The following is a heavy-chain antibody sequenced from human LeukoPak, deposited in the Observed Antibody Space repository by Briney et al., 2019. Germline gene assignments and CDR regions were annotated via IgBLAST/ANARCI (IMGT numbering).Heavy chain of an antibody. CDR1: GFPFSNYW. CDR2: INQDGRIQ. V-gene: IGHV3-7*01. CDR3: SRSLDY. Sequence: GGSLRLSCAASGFPFSNYWMDWVRQAPGKGVEWVANINQDGRIQYYADSVRGRFIISRNNAKNSLYLQMYSLRAEDTAIYFCSRSLDYLGQGALVTVSS. J-gene: IGHJ4*02.